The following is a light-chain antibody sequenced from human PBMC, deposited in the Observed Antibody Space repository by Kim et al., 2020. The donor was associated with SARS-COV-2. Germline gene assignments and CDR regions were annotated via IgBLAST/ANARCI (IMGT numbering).Light chain of an antibody. CDR1: ESVSSNN. CDR2: GAS. V-gene: IGKV3-20*01. CDR3: QQYGRSWT. J-gene: IGKJ1*01. Sequence: ETVLTQSPGTLSLSPGERATLSCRASESVSSNNLAWYQQKPGQAPRLLIYGASSRATGIPERFSGSGSGTDFTLTISRLEPEDFAVFYCQQYGRSWTFGQGTKWIS.